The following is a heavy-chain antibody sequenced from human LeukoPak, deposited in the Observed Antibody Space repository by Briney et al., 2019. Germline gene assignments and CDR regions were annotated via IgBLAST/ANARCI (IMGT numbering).Heavy chain of an antibody. CDR2: INHSGST. V-gene: IGHV4-34*01. Sequence: SETLSLTCAVYGGSFSGYYWSWIRQPPGKGLEWIGEINHSGSTNYNPSLKSRVTMSVDTSKNQFSLKLSSVTAADTAVYYCAREREYCSGGSCYPGNWFDPWGQGTLVTVSP. J-gene: IGHJ5*02. D-gene: IGHD2-15*01. CDR3: AREREYCSGGSCYPGNWFDP. CDR1: GGSFSGYY.